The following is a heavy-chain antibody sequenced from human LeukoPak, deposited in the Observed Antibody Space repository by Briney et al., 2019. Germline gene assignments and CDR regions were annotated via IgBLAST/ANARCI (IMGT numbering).Heavy chain of an antibody. V-gene: IGHV5-51*01. CDR3: ARHPDYGDYASFIDS. D-gene: IGHD4-17*01. Sequence: GESLKISCKGSGYSFTNYWIGWVRQMPGKGLEWMGIIYPGDSDTRYIPSFQGQVTISADKSIGTAYLQWSSLKASDTAMYYCARHPDYGDYASFIDSWGQGTLVTVSS. CDR1: GYSFTNYW. CDR2: IYPGDSDT. J-gene: IGHJ4*02.